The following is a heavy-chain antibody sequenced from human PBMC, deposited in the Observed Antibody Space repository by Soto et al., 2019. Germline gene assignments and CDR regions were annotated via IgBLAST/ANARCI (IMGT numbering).Heavy chain of an antibody. CDR1: GFTFSSYA. V-gene: IGHV3-30-3*01. D-gene: IGHD4-4*01. J-gene: IGHJ2*01. Sequence: QVQLVESGGGVVQPGRSLRLSCAASGFTFSSYAMHWVRQAPGKGLEWVAVISYDGSNKYYADSVKGRFTISRDNSKNTLYMQMHSLRTEDTAVYYCARPLWRDDYNCGYFDLWGRGPLVTVSS. CDR3: ARPLWRDDYNCGYFDL. CDR2: ISYDGSNK.